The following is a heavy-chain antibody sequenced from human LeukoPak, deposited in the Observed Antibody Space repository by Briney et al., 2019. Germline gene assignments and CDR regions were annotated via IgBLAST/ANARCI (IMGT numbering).Heavy chain of an antibody. V-gene: IGHV3-23*01. CDR3: AKGVRYCSGGSCYSSYYYYMDV. D-gene: IGHD2-15*01. Sequence: GSLRLSCAASGFTFSSYGMSWVRQAPGKGLEWVSAISGSGGSTYYADSVKGRFTISRDNSKNTLYLQMNSLRAEDTAVYYCAKGVRYCSGGSCYSSYYYYMDVWGKGTTVTISS. CDR2: ISGSGGST. CDR1: GFTFSSYG. J-gene: IGHJ6*03.